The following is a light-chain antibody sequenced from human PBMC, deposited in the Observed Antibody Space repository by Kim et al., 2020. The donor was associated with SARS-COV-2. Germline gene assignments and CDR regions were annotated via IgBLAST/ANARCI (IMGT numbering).Light chain of an antibody. CDR1: QDISNY. V-gene: IGKV1-33*01. CDR2: DAS. Sequence: DIQMTQSPSSLSASVGDRITITCQASQDISNYLTWYQQKPGRAPKLLIYDASNLEPGVPSRFSGRGSGTHFTFTISSLQPEDIATYYCQQYHNVPRTFGQGTKVDIK. CDR3: QQYHNVPRT. J-gene: IGKJ1*01.